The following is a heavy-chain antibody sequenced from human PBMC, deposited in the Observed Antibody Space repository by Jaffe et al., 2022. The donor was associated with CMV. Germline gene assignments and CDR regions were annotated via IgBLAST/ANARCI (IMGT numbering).Heavy chain of an antibody. CDR1: GFTVSSNY. CDR2: IYSGGST. Sequence: EVQLVESGGGLIQPGGSLRLSCAASGFTVSSNYMSWVRQAPGKGLEWVSVIYSGGSTYYADSVKGRFTISRDNSKNTLYLQMNSLRAEDTAVYYCAREGGQWLVRGAFDIWGQGTMVTVSS. J-gene: IGHJ3*02. D-gene: IGHD6-19*01. V-gene: IGHV3-53*01. CDR3: AREGGQWLVRGAFDI.